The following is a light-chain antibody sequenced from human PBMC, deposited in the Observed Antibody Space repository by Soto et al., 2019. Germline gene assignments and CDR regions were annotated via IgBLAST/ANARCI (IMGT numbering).Light chain of an antibody. Sequence: EIQMTQAPSTLSASLGDRVTITCRASQSISSWLAWYQQKPGKAPKLLIYDASSLESGVPSRFSGSGSGTEFTLTITSLQPEDFAAYYCHQSYGTPITFGQGTRLEI. CDR3: HQSYGTPIT. V-gene: IGKV1-5*01. J-gene: IGKJ5*01. CDR2: DAS. CDR1: QSISSW.